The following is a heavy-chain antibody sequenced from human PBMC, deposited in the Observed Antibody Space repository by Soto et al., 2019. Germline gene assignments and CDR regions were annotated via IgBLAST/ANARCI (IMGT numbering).Heavy chain of an antibody. J-gene: IGHJ4*02. CDR3: IVRYPYSFDY. CDR1: GFTFSNAW. V-gene: IGHV3-15*07. D-gene: IGHD2-21*01. Sequence: EVQLVESGGGLVKPGGSLRLSCAASGFTFSNAWMNWVRQAPGKGLEWVGRIKSKTDGGTTDYAAPVKGRFSISRDDSKNTLYLQMNCLNSEVTAVYYCIVRYPYSFDYWGQGTLVTVSS. CDR2: IKSKTDGGTT.